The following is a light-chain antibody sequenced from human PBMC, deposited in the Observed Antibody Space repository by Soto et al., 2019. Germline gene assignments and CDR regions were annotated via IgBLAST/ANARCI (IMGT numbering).Light chain of an antibody. V-gene: IGKV3-20*01. CDR2: ETS. J-gene: IGKJ1*01. CDR3: QQYGNSPPT. Sequence: IVFSQSATTVSLSPGERATLSCRASQSVSSYLAWYQQKPGQAPRLLMYETSRRATGIPARFSGSGSGTDFTLTISRLEPEDFAVYYCQQYGNSPPTFGQGTKVDIK. CDR1: QSVSSY.